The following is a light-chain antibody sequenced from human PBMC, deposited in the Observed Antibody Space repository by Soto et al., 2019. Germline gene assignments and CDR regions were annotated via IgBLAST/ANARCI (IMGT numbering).Light chain of an antibody. V-gene: IGLV2-11*01. Sequence: QSALTQPRSVSGSPGQSVTISCTGSSSDVGAYNYVSWYQHNTGKAPKLLIYDVNKWPSGVPDRFSGSKFGNTASLTISGLQADDEATFYCCSYAGSYDYVFGTGTKVTVL. J-gene: IGLJ1*01. CDR3: CSYAGSYDYV. CDR2: DVN. CDR1: SSDVGAYNY.